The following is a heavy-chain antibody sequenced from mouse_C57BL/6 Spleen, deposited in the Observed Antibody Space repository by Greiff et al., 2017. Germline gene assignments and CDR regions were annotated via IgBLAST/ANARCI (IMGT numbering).Heavy chain of an antibody. J-gene: IGHJ4*01. D-gene: IGHD1-1*01. CDR2: IDPSDSYT. CDR3: ARRGAITTVVAKAMDY. CDR1: GYTFTSYW. V-gene: IGHV1-59*01. Sequence: VQLQQPGAELVRPGTSVKLSCKASGYTFTSYWMHWVKQRPGQGLEWIGVIDPSDSYTNYNQKFKGKATLTVATSSSTAYMQLSSLTSEDSAVYYCARRGAITTVVAKAMDYWGQGTSVTVSS.